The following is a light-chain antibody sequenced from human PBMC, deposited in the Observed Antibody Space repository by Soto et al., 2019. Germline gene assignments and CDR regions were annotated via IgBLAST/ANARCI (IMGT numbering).Light chain of an antibody. CDR2: RNN. Sequence: QSVLTQPHSASGTPGQRVTISCSGSSSNIGSNYVYWYQQLPGTAPKLLIYRNNQRPSGLPDRFSGSKSGTSASLAISGLRSEDEADYYCAAWDDSLSGVVFGGGTKLTVL. V-gene: IGLV1-47*01. CDR3: AAWDDSLSGVV. CDR1: SSNIGSNY. J-gene: IGLJ2*01.